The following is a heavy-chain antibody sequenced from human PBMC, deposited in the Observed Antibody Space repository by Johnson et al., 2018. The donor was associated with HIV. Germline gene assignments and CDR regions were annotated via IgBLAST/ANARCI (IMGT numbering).Heavy chain of an antibody. CDR3: AKNFRGGIVATGDAFDI. Sequence: VQLVESGGGLVQPGGSLRLSCAASGFTFSSYDMHWVRQATGKGLEWVSAIGTAGDTYYPGSVKGRFTISRENAKNSLYLQMNSLRAGDTAVYYCAKNFRGGIVATGDAFDIWGQGTMVTVSS. J-gene: IGHJ3*02. D-gene: IGHD6-13*01. CDR1: GFTFSSYD. CDR2: IGTAGDT. V-gene: IGHV3-13*01.